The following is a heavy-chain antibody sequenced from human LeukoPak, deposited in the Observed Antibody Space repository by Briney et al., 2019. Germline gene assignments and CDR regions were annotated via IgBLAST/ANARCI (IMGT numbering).Heavy chain of an antibody. V-gene: IGHV3-74*03. D-gene: IGHD6-19*01. J-gene: IGHJ5*01. CDR3: TRAGYSSGFDS. Sequence: GGSLRLSCAASGFTFSGYWMYWVRQAPGKGLVRVSRINSDGYSITYADSVKGRFTISRDNAKNTLYLQMNSLIAEDTAVYFCTRAGYSSGFDSWGQGTLVTVSS. CDR1: GFTFSGYW. CDR2: INSDGYSI.